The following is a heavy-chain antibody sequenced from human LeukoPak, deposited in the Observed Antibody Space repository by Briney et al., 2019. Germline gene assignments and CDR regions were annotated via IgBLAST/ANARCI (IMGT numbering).Heavy chain of an antibody. CDR3: AKIRGSGSYHFDY. Sequence: PGGSLRLSCAASGFTFSSYAMNWVRQAPGKGLEWVSAISGSGGSTYYADSVKGRFTISRDNSKNTLYLQMNSLRAEDTAVYYCAKIRGSGSYHFDYWGQGTLVTVSS. J-gene: IGHJ4*02. CDR1: GFTFSSYA. CDR2: ISGSGGST. V-gene: IGHV3-23*01. D-gene: IGHD1-26*01.